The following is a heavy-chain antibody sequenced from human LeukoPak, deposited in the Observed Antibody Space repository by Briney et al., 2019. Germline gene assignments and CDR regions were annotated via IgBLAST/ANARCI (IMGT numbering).Heavy chain of an antibody. CDR2: INTKGET. D-gene: IGHD2-21*01. V-gene: IGHV4-4*09. Sequence: SETLSLTCTVSGVSMSAYQWSWVRQSPEKGLEWIGCINTKGETSYNPSPKSRVTTSVDTPKSQFFLRLTSVTAADTAVYYCATSNDAKIAPFDHWGQGAPVTVSS. J-gene: IGHJ4*02. CDR1: GVSMSAYQ. CDR3: ATSNDAKIAPFDH.